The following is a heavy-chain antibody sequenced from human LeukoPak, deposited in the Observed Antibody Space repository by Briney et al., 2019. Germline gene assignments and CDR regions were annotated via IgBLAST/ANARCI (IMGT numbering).Heavy chain of an antibody. D-gene: IGHD6-6*01. CDR2: ISGSGGST. CDR3: AKGGVHSSSLNY. Sequence: GTLSLTCAVSGGSISSSNWWSWVRQAPGKGLEWVSAISGSGGSTYYADSVKGRFTISRDNSKNTLYLQMNSLRAEDTAVYYCAKGGVHSSSLNYWGQGTLVTVSS. CDR1: GGSISSSN. J-gene: IGHJ4*02. V-gene: IGHV3-23*01.